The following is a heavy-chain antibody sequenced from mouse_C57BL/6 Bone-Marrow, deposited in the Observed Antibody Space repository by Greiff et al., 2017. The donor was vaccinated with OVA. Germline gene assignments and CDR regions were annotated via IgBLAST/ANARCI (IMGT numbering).Heavy chain of an antibody. Sequence: EVKVVESGGDLVKPGGSLKLSCAASGFTFSSYGMSWVRQTPDKRLEWVATISSGGSYTYYPDSVKGRFTISRDNAKNTLYLQMSSLKSEDTAMYYCARQDYYGSSYPLDYWGQGTSVTVSS. V-gene: IGHV5-6*01. J-gene: IGHJ4*01. CDR3: ARQDYYGSSYPLDY. CDR1: GFTFSSYG. D-gene: IGHD1-1*01. CDR2: ISSGGSYT.